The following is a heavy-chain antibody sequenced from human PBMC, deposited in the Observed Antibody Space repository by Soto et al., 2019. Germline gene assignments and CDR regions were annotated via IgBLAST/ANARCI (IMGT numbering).Heavy chain of an antibody. Sequence: ASVKVSCKASGYTFTGYYMHWVRQAPGQGLEWMGWINPNSGGTNYAQKFQGWVTMTRDTSISTAYMELSRLRSDDTAVYYCARGQDIVVVVAESIKTNWFDPWGQGTLVTVSS. CDR2: INPNSGGT. J-gene: IGHJ5*02. D-gene: IGHD2-15*01. CDR1: GYTFTGYY. V-gene: IGHV1-2*04. CDR3: ARGQDIVVVVAESIKTNWFDP.